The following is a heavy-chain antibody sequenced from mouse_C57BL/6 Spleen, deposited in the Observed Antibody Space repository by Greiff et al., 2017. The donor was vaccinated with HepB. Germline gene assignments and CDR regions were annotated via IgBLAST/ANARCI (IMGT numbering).Heavy chain of an antibody. CDR1: GFTFSNYW. CDR3: TPLNWEYFDY. CDR2: IRLKSDNYAT. D-gene: IGHD4-1*01. Sequence: EVQLVESGGGLVQPGGSMKLSCVASGFTFSNYWMNWVRQSPEKGLEWVAQIRLKSDNYATHYAESVKGRFTISRDDSKSSVYLQMNNLRAEDTGIYYCTPLNWEYFDYWGQGTTLTVSS. J-gene: IGHJ2*01. V-gene: IGHV6-3*01.